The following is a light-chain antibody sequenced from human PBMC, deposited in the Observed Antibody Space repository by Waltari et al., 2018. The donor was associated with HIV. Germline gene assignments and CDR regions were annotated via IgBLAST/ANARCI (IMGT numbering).Light chain of an antibody. CDR2: AAS. CDR3: QQSYSTLWT. CDR1: QSISSY. Sequence: DIQMTQSPSSLSASVGDRVTITCRASQSISSYLNWYQQKPGKAPKLLIYAASILQSGVPSRFSGSGSGTDFTLTISSLQPEDSATFYCQQSYSTLWTFGQGTKVEI. V-gene: IGKV1-39*01. J-gene: IGKJ1*01.